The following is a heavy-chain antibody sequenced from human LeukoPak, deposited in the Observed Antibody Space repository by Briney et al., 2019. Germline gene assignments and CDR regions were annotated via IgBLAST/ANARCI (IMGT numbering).Heavy chain of an antibody. V-gene: IGHV4-34*01. CDR2: INHSGST. CDR3: ARGTPDLLRYFDWLLIYFDY. J-gene: IGHJ4*02. D-gene: IGHD3-9*01. Sequence: SETLSLTCAVYGGSFSGYYWSWIRQPPGKGLERIGEINHSGSTNYNPSLKSRVTISVDTSKNQFSLKLSSVTAADTAVYYCARGTPDLLRYFDWLLIYFDYWGQGTLVTVSS. CDR1: GGSFSGYY.